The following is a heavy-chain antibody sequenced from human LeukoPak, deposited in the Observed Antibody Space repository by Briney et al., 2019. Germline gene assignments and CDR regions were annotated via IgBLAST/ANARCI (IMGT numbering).Heavy chain of an antibody. CDR2: INHSGST. CDR3: ASTSLAVAGNWGNWFDP. CDR1: GGSFSGYY. V-gene: IGHV4-34*01. Sequence: KPSETLSLTCAVYGGSFSGYYWSWIRQPPGKGLEWIGEINHSGSTNYNPSLKSRVTISVDTSKTQFSLKLSSVTAADTAVSYCASTSLAVAGNWGNWFDPWGQGTLVTVSS. D-gene: IGHD6-19*01. J-gene: IGHJ5*02.